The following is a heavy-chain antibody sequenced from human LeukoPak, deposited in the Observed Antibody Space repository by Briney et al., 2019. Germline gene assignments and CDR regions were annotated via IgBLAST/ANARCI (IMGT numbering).Heavy chain of an antibody. J-gene: IGHJ4*02. CDR1: GFTFSNYW. V-gene: IGHV3-7*01. CDR2: MKQDGSEK. Sequence: GGSLRLSCAASGFTFSNYWMSWVRQAPGKGLEWVANMKQDGSEKYYVDSVKGRFTISRDKAKNSLYLQMNSLRAEDTAVYYCARRRCSSTSCFFDYWGQGTLVTVSS. CDR3: ARRRCSSTSCFFDY. D-gene: IGHD2-2*01.